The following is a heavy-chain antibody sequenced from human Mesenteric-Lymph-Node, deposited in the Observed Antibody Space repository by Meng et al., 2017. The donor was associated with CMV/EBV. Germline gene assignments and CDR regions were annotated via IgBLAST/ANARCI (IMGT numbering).Heavy chain of an antibody. Sequence: SETLSLTCTVSGGSISSSSYYWGWIRQPPGKGLEWIGSIYYSGSTYYNPSLKSRVTISVDRSKNQFSLKLSSVTAADTAVYYCARKHDGSWGPDHWGQGTLVTVSS. V-gene: IGHV4-39*07. CDR3: ARKHDGSWGPDH. J-gene: IGHJ4*02. CDR2: IYYSGST. D-gene: IGHD6-13*01. CDR1: GGSISSSSYY.